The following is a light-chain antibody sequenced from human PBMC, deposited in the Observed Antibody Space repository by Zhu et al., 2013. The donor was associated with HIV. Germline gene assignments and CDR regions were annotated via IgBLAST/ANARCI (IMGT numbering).Light chain of an antibody. V-gene: IGKV3-20*01. CDR1: QSVSSDS. CDR2: GAS. J-gene: IGKJ4*01. Sequence: EIVLTQSPGTLSLSPGERATLSCRASQSVSSDSLAWYQQKPGQAPKLLIYGASNRATAIPDRFSGSGSGTAFTLTISRLDPEDFAVYYCHQYATTSLTFGGGTKVEVK. CDR3: HQYATTSLT.